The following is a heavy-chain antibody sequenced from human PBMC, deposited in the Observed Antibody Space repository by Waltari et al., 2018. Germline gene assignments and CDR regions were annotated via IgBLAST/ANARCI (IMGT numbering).Heavy chain of an antibody. CDR2: INHMGSN. CDR1: GGSFSAYY. Sequence: QVQLQQWGAGLLKPSETLSLTCAVYGGSFSAYYWRWFPQPPGKGLEWIGEINHMGSNNYNPSLKSRVNISVDTSKNQFSLKLSSVTAADTAVYYCASHRITMVRGFTQGYGMDVWGQGTTVTVSS. D-gene: IGHD3-10*01. CDR3: ASHRITMVRGFTQGYGMDV. V-gene: IGHV4-34*01. J-gene: IGHJ6*02.